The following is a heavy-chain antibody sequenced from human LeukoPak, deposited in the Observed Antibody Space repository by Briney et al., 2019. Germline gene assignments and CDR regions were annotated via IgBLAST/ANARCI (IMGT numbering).Heavy chain of an antibody. CDR2: IYYSGST. J-gene: IGHJ6*03. CDR3: ARGDTIFYMDV. CDR1: GGSISSYY. Sequence: PSETLSLTCTVSGGSISSYYWSWIRQPPGKGLEWIGYIYYSGSTNYNPSLKSRVTISVDTSKNQFSLKLSSVTAAGTAVYYCARGDTIFYMDVWGKGTTVTVSS. D-gene: IGHD3-3*01. V-gene: IGHV4-59*01.